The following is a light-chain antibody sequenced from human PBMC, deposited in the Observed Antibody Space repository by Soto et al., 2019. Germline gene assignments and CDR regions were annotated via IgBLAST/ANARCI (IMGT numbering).Light chain of an antibody. V-gene: IGLV2-14*01. CDR3: SSYSSSTAYL. Sequence: QSALTQPASVSGSPGQSITISCTGTSSDVGGYDYVSWYQLHPGKAPKLMIFEVSNRPSGVSYRFSGSKSGNTASLTISGLQVEDEADYFCSSYSSSTAYLFGTGTKLTVL. CDR2: EVS. CDR1: SSDVGGYDY. J-gene: IGLJ1*01.